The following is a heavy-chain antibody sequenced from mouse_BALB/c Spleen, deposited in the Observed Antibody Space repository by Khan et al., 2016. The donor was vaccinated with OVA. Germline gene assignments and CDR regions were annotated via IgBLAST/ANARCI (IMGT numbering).Heavy chain of an antibody. CDR3: ARKNGSDFDY. D-gene: IGHD1-1*01. V-gene: IGHV1-20*02. J-gene: IGHJ2*01. Sequence: EVKLEESGPELVKPGTSVKISCKASGYSFTGYFMNWVMQSHGRSLEWIGRINPHIGETFYNQKFKGKATLTVDESSSTAHMELRSLASEDSAVYSCARKNGSDFDYWGQGTTLTVSS. CDR1: GYSFTGYF. CDR2: INPHIGET.